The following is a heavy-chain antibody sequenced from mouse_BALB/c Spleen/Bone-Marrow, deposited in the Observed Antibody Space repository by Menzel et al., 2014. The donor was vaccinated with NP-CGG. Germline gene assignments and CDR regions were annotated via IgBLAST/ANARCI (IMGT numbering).Heavy chain of an antibody. CDR1: GFNIKDTY. CDR2: IDPASGNT. Sequence: EVQRVESGAELVKPGASVKLSCTASGFNIKDTYMHWVKQRPEQGLEWIGRIDPASGNTKFDPKFQGKATIASDTSSNTAYLQLSSLTSEDTAVYYCAAYYYVSNYGFAYWGQGTLVTVSA. CDR3: AAYYYVSNYGFAY. J-gene: IGHJ3*01. D-gene: IGHD1-1*01. V-gene: IGHV14-3*02.